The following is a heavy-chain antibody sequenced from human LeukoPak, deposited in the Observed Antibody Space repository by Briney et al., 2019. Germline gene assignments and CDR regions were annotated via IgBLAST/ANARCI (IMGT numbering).Heavy chain of an antibody. D-gene: IGHD5-12*01. CDR3: ASLIRTVATHHLYSKKDWYFDL. J-gene: IGHJ2*01. Sequence: ASVKVSCKASGGTFSSYAISWVRQAPGQGLEWMGRIIPILGIANYAQKFQGRVTITADKSTSTAYMELSSLRSEDTAVYYCASLIRTVATHHLYSKKDWYFDLWGRGTLVTVSS. CDR1: GGTFSSYA. CDR2: IIPILGIA. V-gene: IGHV1-69*04.